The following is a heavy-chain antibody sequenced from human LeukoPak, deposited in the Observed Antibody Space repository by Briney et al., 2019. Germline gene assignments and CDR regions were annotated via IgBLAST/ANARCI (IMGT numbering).Heavy chain of an antibody. J-gene: IGHJ1*01. CDR1: GFTFSNYW. D-gene: IGHD3-22*01. V-gene: IGHV3-74*01. Sequence: QPGGSLRLSCAAAGFTFSNYWKHWVRQAPGKGVVWVSRIKSDGRTNYADSVKGRFTISRDNAKNTVSLQMNSLRAEDTGVYYCARAPSEIGGYYPEYFRHWGQGTLVTVSS. CDR3: ARAPSEIGGYYPEYFRH. CDR2: IKSDGRT.